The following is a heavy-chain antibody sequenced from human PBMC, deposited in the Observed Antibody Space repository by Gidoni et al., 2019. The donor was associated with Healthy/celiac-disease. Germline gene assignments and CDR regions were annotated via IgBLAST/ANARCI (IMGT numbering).Heavy chain of an antibody. D-gene: IGHD6-19*01. CDR1: GFTVSSYA. V-gene: IGHV3-30-3*01. Sequence: QVQLVEAGGGVVQPGRSLRLTCAASGFTVSSYAMHWVRQAPGKGLDWLAVISYDGSNKYYADSVKCRFTISRDNSKNTLYLQMNSLRAEDTAVYYCARDPRAVAGPTDYWGQGTLVTVSS. CDR2: ISYDGSNK. CDR3: ARDPRAVAGPTDY. J-gene: IGHJ4*02.